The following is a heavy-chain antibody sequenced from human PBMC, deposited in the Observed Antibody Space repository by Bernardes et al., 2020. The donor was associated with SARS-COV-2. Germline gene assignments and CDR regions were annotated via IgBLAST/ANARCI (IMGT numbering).Heavy chain of an antibody. V-gene: IGHV3-30-3*01. D-gene: IGHD2-2*02. Sequence: LRLSCAASGFTFTDHAIHWVRQAPGKGLEWVAPVPFDGDNKFYADSVKGRFTVSRDFSKNTVYLQMNSLRAEDTAVYYCARENCLSTSCYSFFDYWGQGTLVTVSS. CDR2: VPFDGDNK. CDR1: GFTFTDHA. CDR3: ARENCLSTSCYSFFDY. J-gene: IGHJ4*02.